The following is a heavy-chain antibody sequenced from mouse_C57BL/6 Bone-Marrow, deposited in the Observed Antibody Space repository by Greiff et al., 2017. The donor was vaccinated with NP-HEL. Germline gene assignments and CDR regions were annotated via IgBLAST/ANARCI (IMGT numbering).Heavy chain of an antibody. CDR3: ARCYYDYALAY. J-gene: IGHJ3*01. Sequence: QVQLQRSGAELVKPGASVKISCKASGYTFTDYYINWVKQRPGQGLEWLGKIGPGSGSTYYNEKFKGKATLTADKSSSTASMQLSSLTSEDSAVYFCARCYYDYALAYWGQGTLVTVSA. CDR2: IGPGSGST. D-gene: IGHD2-4*01. V-gene: IGHV1-77*01. CDR1: GYTFTDYY.